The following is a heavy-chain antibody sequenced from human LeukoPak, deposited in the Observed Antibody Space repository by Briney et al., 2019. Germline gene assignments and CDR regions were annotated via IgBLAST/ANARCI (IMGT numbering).Heavy chain of an antibody. Sequence: SETLSLACSVSGAFSSRYYWSWVRQPPGKGLEWLGYIFYSGHSNYNPSLTSRISRSVGTSNAQSSLKVTSVTAADTAVYYCARIDPLGFFDQWGPGTLVTVSS. V-gene: IGHV4-59*12. D-gene: IGHD3-22*01. CDR2: IFYSGHS. CDR3: ARIDPLGFFDQ. J-gene: IGHJ4*02. CDR1: GAFSSRYY.